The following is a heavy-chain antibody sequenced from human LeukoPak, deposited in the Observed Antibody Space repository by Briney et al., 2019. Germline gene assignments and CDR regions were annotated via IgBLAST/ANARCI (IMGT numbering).Heavy chain of an antibody. J-gene: IGHJ4*02. CDR2: IYTSGST. V-gene: IGHV4-4*07. CDR1: GGSISSCY. CDR3: ASRDYDFWSGYTR. Sequence: SETLSLTCTVSGGSISSCYWSWIRQPAGKGLEWIGRIYTSGSTNCNPSLKSRVTMSVDTSKNQFSLKLSSVTAADTAVYYCASRDYDFWSGYTRWGQGTLVTVSS. D-gene: IGHD3-3*01.